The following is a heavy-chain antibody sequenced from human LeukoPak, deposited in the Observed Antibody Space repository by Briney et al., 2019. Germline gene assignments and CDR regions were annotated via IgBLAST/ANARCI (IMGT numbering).Heavy chain of an antibody. CDR2: IYYSGST. CDR1: GFSFRSYW. CDR3: ARVRGNGSGSFYFDY. D-gene: IGHD3-10*01. V-gene: IGHV4-31*02. Sequence: LRLSCAASGFSFRSYWMHWIRQHPGKGLEWIGYIYYSGSTYYNPSLKSRVTISVDTSKNQFSLKLSSVTAADTAVYYYARVRGNGSGSFYFDYWGQGTLVTVSS. J-gene: IGHJ4*02.